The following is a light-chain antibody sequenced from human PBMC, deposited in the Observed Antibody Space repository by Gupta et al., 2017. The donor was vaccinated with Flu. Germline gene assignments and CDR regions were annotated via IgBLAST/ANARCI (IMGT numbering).Light chain of an antibody. J-gene: IGKJ4*01. V-gene: IGKV3-20*01. CDR2: GAS. Sequence: EIVLTQSPGTMSLYPGERATLSCRATQSISSNYLAWYQQKPGQAPRLLIYGASRRATGIPDRFSGSGSGTDFTLTISRLEPEDFAVYYCHQFGSSPLTFGGGTKVEIK. CDR1: QSISSNY. CDR3: HQFGSSPLT.